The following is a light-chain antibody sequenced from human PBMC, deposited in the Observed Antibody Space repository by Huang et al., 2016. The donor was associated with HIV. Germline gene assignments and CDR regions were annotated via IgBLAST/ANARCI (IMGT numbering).Light chain of an antibody. V-gene: IGKV3-11*01. J-gene: IGKJ4*01. CDR1: QSICTY. CDR3: QQRSKWPLT. CDR2: DVS. Sequence: EIVLTQSPVTLSLSPGDRATLSCRASQSICTYLAWYQQKSGQAPRLLIYDVSNRAAGGPARFSASGSETDFTLTIASLDPDDFAIYHCQQRSKWPLTFGGGTKVEMK.